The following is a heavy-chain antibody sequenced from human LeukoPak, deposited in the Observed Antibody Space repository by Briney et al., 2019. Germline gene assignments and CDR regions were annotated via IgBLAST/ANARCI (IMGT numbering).Heavy chain of an antibody. Sequence: PGGSLRLSCAASGFTFNNYEMNWVRQAPGKGLECVSYISSSGITIYYADSVKGRFTISRDNAKNSLYLQMNSLRAEDTAVYFRARGGFWSGYYNYYGMDVWGQGTTVTVSS. V-gene: IGHV3-48*03. D-gene: IGHD3-3*01. CDR2: ISSSGITI. CDR1: GFTFNNYE. J-gene: IGHJ6*02. CDR3: ARGGFWSGYYNYYGMDV.